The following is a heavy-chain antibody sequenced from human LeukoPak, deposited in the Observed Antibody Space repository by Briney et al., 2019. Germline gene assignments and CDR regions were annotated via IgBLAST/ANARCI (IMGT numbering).Heavy chain of an antibody. Sequence: GGSLRLSCAASGFSFSNFWMHWGRQAPGEGLVWVSRISPDGSESTYADSVKGRFTISRDNAKNTLYLQLSSLRAEDTAVYYCARDMWGSFDYWGQGALVTVSS. CDR2: ISPDGSES. CDR1: GFSFSNFW. D-gene: IGHD7-27*01. V-gene: IGHV3-74*01. CDR3: ARDMWGSFDY. J-gene: IGHJ4*02.